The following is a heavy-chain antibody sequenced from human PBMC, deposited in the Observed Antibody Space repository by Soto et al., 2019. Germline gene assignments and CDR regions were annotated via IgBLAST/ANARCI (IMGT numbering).Heavy chain of an antibody. CDR2: IYYSGGT. J-gene: IGHJ4*02. Sequence: PSETLSLTCTVSGGSINSGDYHWSWIRQHPGKGLEWIGHIYYSGGTYYNPSLTSRLTISVDTSKSQFSLQLSSVTAADTAVYYCAREPLIYDFWSGYFDYWGQGAPVTVSS. CDR3: AREPLIYDFWSGYFDY. D-gene: IGHD3-3*01. CDR1: GGSINSGDYH. V-gene: IGHV4-31*03.